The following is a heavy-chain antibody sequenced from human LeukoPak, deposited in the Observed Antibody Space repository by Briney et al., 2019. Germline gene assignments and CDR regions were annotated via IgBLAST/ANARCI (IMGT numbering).Heavy chain of an antibody. V-gene: IGHV3-23*01. CDR1: GFTFSSYA. CDR2: ISGSGGST. J-gene: IGHJ4*02. Sequence: PGRSLRLSCAASGFTFSSYAMSWVRQAPGKGLEWVSAISGSGGSTYYADSVKGRFTISRDNSKNTLYLQMNSLRAEDTAVYYGAKDLVASSGWYRGDYWGQGTLVTVSS. D-gene: IGHD6-19*01. CDR3: AKDLVASSGWYRGDY.